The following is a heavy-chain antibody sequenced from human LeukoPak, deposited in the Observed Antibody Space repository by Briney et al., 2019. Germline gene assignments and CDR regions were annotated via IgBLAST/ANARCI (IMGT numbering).Heavy chain of an antibody. V-gene: IGHV3-7*01. J-gene: IGHJ4*02. Sequence: GGSLRLSCAASGFTFSSYWMSWVRQAPGTGPEWVANINLDGSEKHYVDSVRGRFTISRDNAKNTVSLQMNSLRVDDTALYFCAKDVLQLVAGEYFDYWGRGTLVTVSS. D-gene: IGHD6-13*01. CDR2: INLDGSEK. CDR1: GFTFSSYW. CDR3: AKDVLQLVAGEYFDY.